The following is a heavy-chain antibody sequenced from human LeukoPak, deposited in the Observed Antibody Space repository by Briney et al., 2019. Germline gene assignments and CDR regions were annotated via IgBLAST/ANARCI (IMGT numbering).Heavy chain of an antibody. CDR2: ITVSGANT. Sequence: GGSLRLSCAASGFTFGTYWMTWVRQAPGKGLEWVSTITVSGANTYYADSVKGRFTISRDNSGTTLFLQMNSLRVEDAALYYCAKAPPIITLIGFGYYFDSWGLGTLVTVSS. CDR3: AKAPPIITLIGFGYYFDS. D-gene: IGHD3-22*01. CDR1: GFTFGTYW. V-gene: IGHV3-23*01. J-gene: IGHJ4*02.